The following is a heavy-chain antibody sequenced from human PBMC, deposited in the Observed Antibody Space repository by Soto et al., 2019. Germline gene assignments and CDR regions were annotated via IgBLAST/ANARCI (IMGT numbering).Heavy chain of an antibody. J-gene: IGHJ4*02. CDR2: ISGSGGSS. CDR3: ARGQWIQLWLQSLSDFDY. D-gene: IGHD5-18*01. V-gene: IGHV3-23*01. CDR1: GFTFSSYA. Sequence: GGSLRLSCAASGFTFSSYAMSWVRQAPGKGLEWVSAISGSGGSSSYADSVKGRFTISRDNAKNTLYLQMNSLRAEDTAVYYCARGQWIQLWLQSLSDFDYWGQGTLVTVSS.